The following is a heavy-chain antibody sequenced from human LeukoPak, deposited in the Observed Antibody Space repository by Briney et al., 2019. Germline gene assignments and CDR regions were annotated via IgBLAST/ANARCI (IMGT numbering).Heavy chain of an antibody. V-gene: IGHV4-39*01. CDR2: VLHSGAT. J-gene: IGHJ4*02. CDR1: GCSISSPISY. D-gene: IGHD1-26*01. Sequence: PSETLSLTCTVSGCSISSPISYWGWIRQPPGKGLEWIATVLHSGATFYSPSLEGRLTISIDTSTNQFSLKMTSMTAADTAVYYCARRIVGVIDAFDYWGQGALVTVSS. CDR3: ARRIVGVIDAFDY.